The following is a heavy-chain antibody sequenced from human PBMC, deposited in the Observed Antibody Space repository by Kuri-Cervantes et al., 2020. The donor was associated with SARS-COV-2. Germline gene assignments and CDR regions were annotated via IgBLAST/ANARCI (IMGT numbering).Heavy chain of an antibody. CDR3: ARTSWIAVGGGFDY. CDR1: EFSLSSNGMR. J-gene: IGHJ4*02. Sequence: SGPTLVKPTQTLTLTCTFSEFSLSSNGMRVSWIRQSPGKALEWLARFDWDGDKFYRPSLKTRLTISKDISKNQVVLRMTNMDPGDTATYYCARTSWIAVGGGFDYWGQGILVTVSS. V-gene: IGHV2-70*04. D-gene: IGHD6-19*01. CDR2: FDWDGDK.